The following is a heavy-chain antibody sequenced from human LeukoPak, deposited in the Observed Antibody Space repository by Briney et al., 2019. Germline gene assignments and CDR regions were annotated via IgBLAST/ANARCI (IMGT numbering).Heavy chain of an antibody. D-gene: IGHD1/OR15-1a*01. J-gene: IGHJ4*02. CDR2: IYYRGDR. CDR3: ARQPQTLRTLVSVIPGALDY. CDR1: GGAISSNSYY. Sequence: LETLSLTCTLSGGAISSNSYYWGWIRQPPGKGLEWIGTIYYRGDRFYNPYLKSRLTISVDKYNNQLSLKLSSVTAADTAVYYCARQPQTLRTLVSVIPGALDYWGQGTLVTVSS. V-gene: IGHV4-39*01.